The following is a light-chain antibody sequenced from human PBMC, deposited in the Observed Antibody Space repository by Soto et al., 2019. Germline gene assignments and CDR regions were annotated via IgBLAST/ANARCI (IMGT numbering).Light chain of an antibody. CDR2: AVS. CDR1: NSDVGRYNF. V-gene: IGLV2-11*01. J-gene: IGLJ3*02. Sequence: QTVLTDPRSVAGSPGPSVTISCTGTNSDVGRYNFVSWYQQLPGKAPKILISAVSQRPSGVPDRFSGSKSGNTASLTISGLQADDEADYFWYSYTASDIWVFGGGTKVTVL. CDR3: YSYTASDIWV.